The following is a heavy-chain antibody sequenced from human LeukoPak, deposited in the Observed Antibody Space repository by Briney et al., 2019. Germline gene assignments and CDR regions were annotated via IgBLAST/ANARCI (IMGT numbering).Heavy chain of an antibody. D-gene: IGHD3-22*01. V-gene: IGHV4-34*01. CDR1: GGSFSGYY. CDR3: ARGLDPTSGYYEGGYYYFDS. CDR2: INHSVST. J-gene: IGHJ4*02. Sequence: SQTLSLTCAVNGGSFSGYYLSWIRQPPGKSLEWIGQINHSVSTNNNPSLKSRVTISVATSKNQFFLELTSVTAAGTAVYYCARGLDPTSGYYEGGYYYFDSWGQGILVTVSS.